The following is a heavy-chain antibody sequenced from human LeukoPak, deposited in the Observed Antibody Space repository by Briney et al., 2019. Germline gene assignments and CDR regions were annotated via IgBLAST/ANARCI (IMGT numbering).Heavy chain of an antibody. Sequence: SETLSLTCAVYGGSFSHYYWIWIRQSPRMGLEWIAEINDGGTINYNPSLMSRVTISLDKSKNQFSLKLSSATAADTAVYYCARRWNYGRNYYIDVWGKGATVSVSS. D-gene: IGHD1-7*01. CDR1: GGSFSHYY. J-gene: IGHJ6*03. CDR3: ARRWNYGRNYYIDV. CDR2: INDGGTI. V-gene: IGHV4-34*01.